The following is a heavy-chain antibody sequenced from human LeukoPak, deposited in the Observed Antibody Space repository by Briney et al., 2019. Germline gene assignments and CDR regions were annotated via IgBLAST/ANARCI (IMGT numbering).Heavy chain of an antibody. CDR2: IWYDGSNK. Sequence: GSLRLSCAASGFTFSSYGMHWVRQAPGKGLEWVAVIWYDGSNKYYADSVKGRFTISRDNSKNTLYLQMNSLRAEDTAVYYCAKDYDRYYYGSGSYHPIDYWGQGTLVTVSS. V-gene: IGHV3-33*06. D-gene: IGHD3-10*01. CDR3: AKDYDRYYYGSGSYHPIDY. J-gene: IGHJ4*02. CDR1: GFTFSSYG.